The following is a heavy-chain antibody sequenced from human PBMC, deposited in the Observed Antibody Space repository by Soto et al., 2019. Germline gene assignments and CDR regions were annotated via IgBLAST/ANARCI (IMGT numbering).Heavy chain of an antibody. J-gene: IGHJ4*02. CDR1: GFTFRGYA. Sequence: GGSLRLSCAASGFTFRGYAMSWVRQAPGKGLEWVSAVSGSGADTYYADSVKGRFTISRDNSKSTLYLQLKSLRADDTAVYYCAKTITLAGAFGHWGQGTLVTVSS. D-gene: IGHD6-19*01. CDR3: AKTITLAGAFGH. V-gene: IGHV3-23*01. CDR2: VSGSGADT.